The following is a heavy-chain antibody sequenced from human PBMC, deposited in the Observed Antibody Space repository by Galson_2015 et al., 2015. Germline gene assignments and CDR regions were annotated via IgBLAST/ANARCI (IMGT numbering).Heavy chain of an antibody. D-gene: IGHD3-10*01. J-gene: IGHJ6*02. CDR3: TNPTGASPSYYYGSGRRVGYGMDV. CDR1: GFTFGDYA. Sequence: SLRLSCAASGFTFGDYAMSWFRQAPGKGLEWVGFIRSKAYGGTTEYAASVKGRFTISRDDSKSIAYLQMNSLKTEDTAVYYCTNPTGASPSYYYGSGRRVGYGMDVWGQGTTVTVSS. V-gene: IGHV3-49*03. CDR2: IRSKAYGGTT.